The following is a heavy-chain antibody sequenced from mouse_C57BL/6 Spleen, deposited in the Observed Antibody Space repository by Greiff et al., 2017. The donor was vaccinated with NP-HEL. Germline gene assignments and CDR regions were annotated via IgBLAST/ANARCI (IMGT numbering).Heavy chain of an antibody. CDR2: ISSGGSYT. CDR1: GFTFSSYG. Sequence: EVQGVESGGDLVKPGGSLKLSCAASGFTFSSYGMSWVRQTPDKRLEWVATISSGGSYTYYPDSVKGRFTISRDNAKNTLYLQMSSLKSEDTAMYYCARRDDYDGYWYFDVWGTGTTVTVSS. CDR3: ARRDDYDGYWYFDV. D-gene: IGHD2-4*01. V-gene: IGHV5-6*01. J-gene: IGHJ1*03.